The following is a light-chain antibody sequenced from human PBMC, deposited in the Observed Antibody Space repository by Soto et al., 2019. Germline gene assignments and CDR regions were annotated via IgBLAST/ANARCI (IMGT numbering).Light chain of an antibody. V-gene: IGKV3-20*01. CDR1: HTVSIAY. J-gene: IGKJ5*01. CDR2: GAS. CDR3: QQYGSAPLIS. Sequence: VLAQSPGTLSLSPGESATLSCISSHTVSIAYLTCDQQKPCQAPRLLIFGASKRATGIPDRFSGSGSGRDFTLTISGLEPEELAVYYCQQYGSAPLISFGQGTRLEIK.